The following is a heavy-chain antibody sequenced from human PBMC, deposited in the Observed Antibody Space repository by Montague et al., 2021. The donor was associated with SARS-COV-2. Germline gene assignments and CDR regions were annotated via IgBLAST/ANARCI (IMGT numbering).Heavy chain of an antibody. CDR2: IYDCGSF. Sequence: SETLSLTCAVYGGSFSGYYWSWIRQPPGRGLEWIAYIYDCGSFNYNPSLKSRVTILVDTSKNQFSLKLSSVTAADTAVYYCAAQADYYYYSLDVWGQGTTATVS. V-gene: IGHV4-59*08. J-gene: IGHJ6*02. CDR1: GGSFSGYY. CDR3: AAQADYYYYSLDV.